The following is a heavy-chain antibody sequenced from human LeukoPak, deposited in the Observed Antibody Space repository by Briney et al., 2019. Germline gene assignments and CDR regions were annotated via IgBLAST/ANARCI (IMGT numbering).Heavy chain of an antibody. CDR1: GGSFSNYY. Sequence: SETLSLTCTVSGGSFSNYYWSWIRQPPGKGLEWIGYIYYSGSTNYNPSLKSRVTISVDTSKNQFSLNLSSVTAADTAVYYCARHPTALASYGFDPWGQGTLVTVSS. CDR2: IYYSGST. J-gene: IGHJ5*02. V-gene: IGHV4-59*08. CDR3: ARHPTALASYGFDP. D-gene: IGHD5-18*01.